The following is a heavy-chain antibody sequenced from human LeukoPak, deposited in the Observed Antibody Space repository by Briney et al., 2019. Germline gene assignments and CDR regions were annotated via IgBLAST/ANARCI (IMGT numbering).Heavy chain of an antibody. Sequence: ASVKVSCKASGYNFTGYYMHWVRQAPGQGLEWMGWINPNSGGTNYAQKFQGRVTMTRDTSISTAYMELSRLRSDDTAVYYCARDDPGYSSSSGVYWGQGTLVTVSS. D-gene: IGHD6-6*01. CDR1: GYNFTGYY. CDR3: ARDDPGYSSSSGVY. J-gene: IGHJ4*02. V-gene: IGHV1-2*02. CDR2: INPNSGGT.